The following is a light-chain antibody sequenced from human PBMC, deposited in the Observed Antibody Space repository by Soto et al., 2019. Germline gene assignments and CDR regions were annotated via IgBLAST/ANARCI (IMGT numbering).Light chain of an antibody. V-gene: IGLV2-14*03. CDR3: SSYTSSNSLV. CDR1: SSDVGGYDF. Sequence: QSVLTQPASVSGSPGQSITISCTGTSSDVGGYDFVSWYQQHPGKAPKPMIYDVSNRPSGVSNRLSGSKSGNTASLTISGLQAEDEADYYCSSYTSSNSLVFGTGTKVTVL. CDR2: DVS. J-gene: IGLJ1*01.